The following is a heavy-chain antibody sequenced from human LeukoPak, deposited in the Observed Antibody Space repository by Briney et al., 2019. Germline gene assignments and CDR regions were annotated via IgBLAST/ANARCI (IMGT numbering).Heavy chain of an antibody. CDR1: GGSIGSTTYY. V-gene: IGHV4-39*01. CDR3: ARHKQSGTYYDAFDI. J-gene: IGHJ3*02. D-gene: IGHD1-26*01. Sequence: SETLSLTCTVSGGSIGSTTYYWGWIRQPPGKELECIGSIYYSGSTYYNPSLKSRATISLDTSKNQFSLKLSSVTAADTAVYYCARHKQSGTYYDAFDIWGQGTMVTVSS. CDR2: IYYSGST.